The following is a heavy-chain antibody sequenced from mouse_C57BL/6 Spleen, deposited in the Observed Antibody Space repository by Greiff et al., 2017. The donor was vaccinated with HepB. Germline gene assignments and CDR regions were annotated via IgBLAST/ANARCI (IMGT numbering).Heavy chain of an antibody. CDR3: ARRTTMITYFDY. D-gene: IGHD2-4*01. Sequence: QVQLKQPGAELVKPGASVKLSCKASGYTFTSYWMQWVKQRPGQGLEWIGEIDPSDSYTNYNQKFKGKATLTVDTSSSTAYMQLSSLTSEDSAVYYCARRTTMITYFDYWGQGTTLTVSS. J-gene: IGHJ2*01. CDR2: IDPSDSYT. CDR1: GYTFTSYW. V-gene: IGHV1-50*01.